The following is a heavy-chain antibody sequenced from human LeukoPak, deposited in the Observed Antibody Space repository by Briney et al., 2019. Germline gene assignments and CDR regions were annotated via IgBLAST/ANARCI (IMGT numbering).Heavy chain of an antibody. CDR3: ARTYYDFWSGYYGRAFDI. D-gene: IGHD3-3*01. CDR2: MNPNSGNT. V-gene: IGHV1-8*03. Sequence: ASVKVSCKASGYTFTSYDINWMRQATGQGLEWMGWMNPNSGNTGYAQKFQGRVTITRNTSIGTAYMELSSLRSEDTAVYYCARTYYDFWSGYYGRAFDIWGQGTMVTVSS. CDR1: GYTFTSYD. J-gene: IGHJ3*02.